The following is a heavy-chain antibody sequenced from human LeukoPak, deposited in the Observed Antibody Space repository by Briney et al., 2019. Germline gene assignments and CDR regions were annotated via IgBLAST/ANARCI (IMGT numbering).Heavy chain of an antibody. CDR3: ARVHYGSGRFDP. CDR1: GGSISGSY. J-gene: IGHJ5*02. CDR2: IYYSGRT. Sequence: SETLSLTCTVSGGSISGSYWSWIRQPPGKGLEWIGYIYYSGRTNYNPSLKSRVTISVDTSENQFSLKLSSMTAADTAIYYCARVHYGSGRFDPWGQGTLVTVSS. V-gene: IGHV4-59*01. D-gene: IGHD3-10*01.